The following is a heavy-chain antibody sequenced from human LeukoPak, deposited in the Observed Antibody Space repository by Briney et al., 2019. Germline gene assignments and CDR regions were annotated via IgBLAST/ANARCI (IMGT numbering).Heavy chain of an antibody. V-gene: IGHV3-48*03. Sequence: PGGSLRLSCAASGFTFSSYEMNWVRQAPGKGLEWVSYISNSGTTVYYAGSVKGRFTISRDNAKNSLYLQMNSLRAEDTAVYYCARLGIAVAAADFDYWGQGTLVTVSS. CDR1: GFTFSSYE. CDR2: ISNSGTTV. D-gene: IGHD6-19*01. J-gene: IGHJ4*02. CDR3: ARLGIAVAAADFDY.